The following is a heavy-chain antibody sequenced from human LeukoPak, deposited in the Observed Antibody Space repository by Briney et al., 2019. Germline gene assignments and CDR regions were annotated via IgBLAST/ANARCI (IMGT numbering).Heavy chain of an antibody. V-gene: IGHV4-59*01. D-gene: IGHD6-13*01. CDR1: GGSISSCY. CDR3: ASGIAAAGTGLYYYYGMDV. CDR2: IYYSGST. J-gene: IGHJ6*02. Sequence: SETLSLTCTVSGGSISSCYWSWIRQPPGKGLEWIGYIYYSGSTNYNPSLKSRVTISVDTSKNQFSLKLSSVTAADTAVYYCASGIAAAGTGLYYYYGMDVWGQGTTVTVSS.